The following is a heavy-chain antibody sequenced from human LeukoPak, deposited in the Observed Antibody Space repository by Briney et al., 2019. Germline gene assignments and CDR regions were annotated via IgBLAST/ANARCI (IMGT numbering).Heavy chain of an antibody. CDR3: ASSRVTLGPSDY. V-gene: IGHV1-18*01. Sequence: ASVKVSCKASGYTFTSFGISWVRQAPGQGREGMGWISAYNGNTNYTQKLQGRVTMTTDTSTSTAYMELRSLRSDDTAVYYCASSRVTLGPSDYWGEGTLVTASS. D-gene: IGHD3-16*02. J-gene: IGHJ4*02. CDR1: GYTFTSFG. CDR2: ISAYNGNT.